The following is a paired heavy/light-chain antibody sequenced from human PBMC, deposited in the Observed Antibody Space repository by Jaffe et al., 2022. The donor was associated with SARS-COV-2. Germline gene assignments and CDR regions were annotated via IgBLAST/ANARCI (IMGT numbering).Light chain of an antibody. Sequence: QSVLTQPPSASGTPGQRVTISCSGGSSNIGTTYVYWYQHLPGTAPKLLIYRNSERPSGVPDRFSGSKSGTSASLAISGLRSEDEADYYCAAWDASLSGYVFGTGTKVTVL. CDR3: AAWDASLSGYV. CDR2: RNS. V-gene: IGLV1-47*01. J-gene: IGLJ1*01. CDR1: SSNIGTTY.
Heavy chain of an antibody. CDR3: VRESFGSSKWSYGLDV. J-gene: IGHJ6*02. Sequence: QVQLQESGPGLVKPSQTLSLTCTVSGGSISTDSYYWSWIRQPTGKGLEWIGRIRTNGNTNYSPSLRSRVTISLDTSKNQFSLRLISVTAADTAVYHCVRESFGSSKWSYGLDVWGQGTTVTVSS. CDR2: IRTNGNT. CDR1: GGSISTDSYY. D-gene: IGHD6-13*01. V-gene: IGHV4-61*02.